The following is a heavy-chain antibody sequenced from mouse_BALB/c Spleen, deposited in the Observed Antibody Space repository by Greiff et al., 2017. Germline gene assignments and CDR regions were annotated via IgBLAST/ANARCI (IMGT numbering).Heavy chain of an antibody. CDR3: AREGSSPYWYFDV. CDR1: GYSITSGYY. CDR2: ISYDGSN. D-gene: IGHD1-1*01. V-gene: IGHV3-6*02. J-gene: IGHJ1*01. Sequence: EVKLQESGPGLVKPSQSLSLTCSVTGYSITSGYYWNWIRQFPGNKLEWMGYISYDGSNNYNPSLKNRISITRDTSKNQFFLKLNSVTTEDTATYYCAREGSSPYWYFDVWGAGTTVTVSS.